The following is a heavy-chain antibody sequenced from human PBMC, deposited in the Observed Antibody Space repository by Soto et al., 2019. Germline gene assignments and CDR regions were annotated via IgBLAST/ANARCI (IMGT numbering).Heavy chain of an antibody. CDR1: GGTFSSYT. CDR3: ARGNHRWLQLWYFDL. V-gene: IGHV1-69*12. CDR2: IIPIFGTA. Sequence: QVQLVQSGAEVKKPGSSVTVSCKASGGTFSSYTISWVRQAPGQGLEWMGGIIPIFGTANYAQKFQGRVTITADESXXTAHMELSSLRSEDTAVYYCARGNHRWLQLWYFDLWGRGTLVTVSS. D-gene: IGHD5-12*01. J-gene: IGHJ2*01.